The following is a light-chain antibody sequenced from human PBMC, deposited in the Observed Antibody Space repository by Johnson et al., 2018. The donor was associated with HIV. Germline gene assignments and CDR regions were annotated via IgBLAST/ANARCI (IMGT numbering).Light chain of an antibody. J-gene: IGLJ1*01. CDR3: GTWDSSLSAGYV. CDR1: SSNIGNNY. V-gene: IGLV1-51*02. Sequence: QSVLTQPPSVSAAPGQKVTISCSGSSSNIGNNYVSWYQQLPGTAPKLLIYENYKRPSGIPDRFSGSKSGTSATLGITGLQTGDQADYYCGTWDSSLSAGYVFGTGTKVTVL. CDR2: ENY.